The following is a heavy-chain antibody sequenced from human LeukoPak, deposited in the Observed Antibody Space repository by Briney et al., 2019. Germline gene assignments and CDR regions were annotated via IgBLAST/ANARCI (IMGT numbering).Heavy chain of an antibody. Sequence: GGSLRLSCIASGFTFNSYGMNWVRQAPGKELEWVSFLRYDGRNQHYADSVGGRFTVSRDNPNNTLYLQMNSLRPEDTAVYYCAKDPVAGAPAYYFDNWRQGTLVTVSS. V-gene: IGHV3-30*02. CDR2: LRYDGRNQ. CDR1: GFTFNSYG. CDR3: AKDPVAGAPAYYFDN. D-gene: IGHD6-19*01. J-gene: IGHJ4*02.